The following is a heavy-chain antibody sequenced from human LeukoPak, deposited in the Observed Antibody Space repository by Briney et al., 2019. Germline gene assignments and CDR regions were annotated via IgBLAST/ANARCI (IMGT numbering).Heavy chain of an antibody. CDR3: ARVPYYDSSGYDN. CDR2: ISPSGGST. Sequence: ASVKVSCKASGYTFTSYYIHWVRQAPGQGLEWMGVISPSGGSTTYAQKFQGRVTMTRDTSTCTVYMELSSLTSEDTAVYYCARVPYYDSSGYDNWGQGTLVTVSS. V-gene: IGHV1-46*01. J-gene: IGHJ4*02. D-gene: IGHD3-22*01. CDR1: GYTFTSYY.